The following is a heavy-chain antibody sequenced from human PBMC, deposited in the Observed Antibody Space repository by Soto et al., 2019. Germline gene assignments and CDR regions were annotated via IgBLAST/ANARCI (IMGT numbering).Heavy chain of an antibody. D-gene: IGHD3-10*01. CDR2: FNPEDGKK. J-gene: IGHJ4*02. Sequence: ASVKVSCKVSGYTLTELSMHWVRQAPGKGLEGLGVFNPEDGKKINPQKFQGRVTMTEDKSTDTAYMELSSLRSEERAVYYCATGPPAAYYYGSGSYSRGPTFDYWGQGTLVTVSS. CDR3: ATGPPAAYYYGSGSYSRGPTFDY. V-gene: IGHV1-24*01. CDR1: GYTLTELS.